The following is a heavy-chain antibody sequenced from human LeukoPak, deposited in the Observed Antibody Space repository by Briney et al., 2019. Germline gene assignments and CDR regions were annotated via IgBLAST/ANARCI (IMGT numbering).Heavy chain of an antibody. CDR1: GFTFSSYS. Sequence: SGGSLRLSCAASGFTFSSYSMNWVRQAPGKGLEWVSSISSSSIYIYYADSVKGRFTISRDNAKNTLYLQMNSLRAEDTAVYYCARFGYSSDYWGQGTLVTVSS. V-gene: IGHV3-21*01. J-gene: IGHJ4*02. D-gene: IGHD5-18*01. CDR3: ARFGYSSDY. CDR2: ISSSSIYI.